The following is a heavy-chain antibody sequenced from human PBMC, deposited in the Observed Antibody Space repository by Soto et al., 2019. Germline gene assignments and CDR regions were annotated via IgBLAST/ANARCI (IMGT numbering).Heavy chain of an antibody. J-gene: IGHJ4*02. V-gene: IGHV1-3*01. Sequence: GASVKVSCKASGYTFSSYVMHRVRQAPGQRLEWMGWINAGNGNTKYSQKFQGRVTITRDTSASTGYMELSSLGPEDTAVYYCVRSIDSWGQGTLVNVSS. CDR3: VRSIDS. CDR1: GYTFSSYV. CDR2: INAGNGNT.